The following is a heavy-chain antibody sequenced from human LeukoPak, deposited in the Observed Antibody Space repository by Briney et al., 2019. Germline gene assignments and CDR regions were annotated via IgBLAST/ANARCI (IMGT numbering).Heavy chain of an antibody. Sequence: ASVRVSCKASGYTFTNYHIAWVRQAPGQGLEWMGWVSTNDGNTVYAQRLQGRVTMTTDTSTSVAYMELRSLTSDDTAVYYCTRAPPGMTMMTDYWGQGTLVTVSS. CDR3: TRAPPGMTMMTDY. D-gene: IGHD3-22*01. J-gene: IGHJ4*02. CDR1: GYTFTNYH. V-gene: IGHV1-18*01. CDR2: VSTNDGNT.